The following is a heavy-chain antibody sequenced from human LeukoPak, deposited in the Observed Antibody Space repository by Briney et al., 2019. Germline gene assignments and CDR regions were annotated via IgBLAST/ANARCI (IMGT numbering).Heavy chain of an antibody. D-gene: IGHD3-16*01. J-gene: IGHJ5*02. CDR2: ISSSSYI. CDR3: AKDDNYIRFSS. Sequence: PGGSLRLSCAASGFTFSTYGMNWVRQAPGKGLEWVSSISSSSYIYYADSVKGRFTISRDNAKNSLYLQMNSLRAEDTAVYYCAKDDNYIRFSSWGQGTLVTVPS. V-gene: IGHV3-21*04. CDR1: GFTFSTYG.